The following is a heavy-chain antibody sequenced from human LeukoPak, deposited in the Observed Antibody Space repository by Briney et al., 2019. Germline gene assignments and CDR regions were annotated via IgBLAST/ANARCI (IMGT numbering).Heavy chain of an antibody. CDR2: IYYSGST. J-gene: IGHJ4*02. CDR1: GGSISSSSYY. CDR3: ARAPPYSSLDY. V-gene: IGHV4-39*07. D-gene: IGHD6-13*01. Sequence: PSETLSLTCTVSGGSISSSSYYWGWIRQPPGKGLEWIGSIYYSGSTYYNPSLKSRVTISVDTSKNQFSLKLSSVTAADTAVYYCARAPPYSSLDYWGQGTLVTVSS.